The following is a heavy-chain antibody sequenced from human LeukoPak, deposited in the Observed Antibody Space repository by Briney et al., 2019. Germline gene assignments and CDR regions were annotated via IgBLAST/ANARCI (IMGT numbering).Heavy chain of an antibody. J-gene: IGHJ4*02. CDR1: GFTFSSYA. D-gene: IGHD4-23*01. CDR3: AKARGSNPISNPDY. Sequence: GGSLRLSCAASGFTFSSYAMHWVRQAPGKGLEWVSAISGSGDYTHYADSVKGRFTISRDNSKNALYLQMNSLRGDDTAVYYCAKARGSNPISNPDYWGQGTLVTVSS. CDR2: ISGSGDYT. V-gene: IGHV3-23*01.